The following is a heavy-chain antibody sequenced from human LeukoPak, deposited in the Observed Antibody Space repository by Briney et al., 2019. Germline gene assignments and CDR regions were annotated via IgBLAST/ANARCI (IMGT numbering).Heavy chain of an antibody. CDR1: ELTFRNYV. CDR3: VKGGIVGATVATFDV. V-gene: IGHV3-64D*06. CDR2: ISSNGDST. D-gene: IGHD1-26*01. Sequence: GGSLRLSCSASELTFRNYVMHWVRQAPGKGLEYVSAISSNGDSTNYADSVRGRFTISRDNFKNTLYLQMSGLRAEDTAVYYCVKGGIVGATVATFDVWGQGTIVTVSS. J-gene: IGHJ3*01.